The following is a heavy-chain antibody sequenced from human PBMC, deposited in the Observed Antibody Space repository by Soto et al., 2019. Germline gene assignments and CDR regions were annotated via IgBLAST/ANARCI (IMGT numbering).Heavy chain of an antibody. V-gene: IGHV4-39*01. CDR3: ARRNYLFYFDY. D-gene: IGHD1-7*01. CDR2: VDYSGNT. Sequence: RSLTCIVSGGSISSRSYYWGWIRQPPNKGLEWIGNVDYSGNTYYNPSLKGRFTISVDTSKNQFSLRLTSVTAADTAVYFCARRNYLFYFDYWGQGTLVTVSS. CDR1: GGSISSRSYY. J-gene: IGHJ4*02.